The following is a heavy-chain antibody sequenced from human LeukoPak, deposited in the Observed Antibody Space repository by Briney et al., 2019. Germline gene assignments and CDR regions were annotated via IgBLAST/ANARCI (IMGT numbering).Heavy chain of an antibody. V-gene: IGHV1-2*02. D-gene: IGHD3-10*01. J-gene: IGHJ6*02. CDR3: ATGGVLLWFGVYGMDV. Sequence: ASVKVSCKASGYTFTGYYTHWVRQAPGQGLEWMGWINPNSGGTNYAQKFQGRVTMTRDTSISTAYMELSRLRSDDTAVYYCATGGVLLWFGVYGMDVWGQGTTVTVSS. CDR2: INPNSGGT. CDR1: GYTFTGYY.